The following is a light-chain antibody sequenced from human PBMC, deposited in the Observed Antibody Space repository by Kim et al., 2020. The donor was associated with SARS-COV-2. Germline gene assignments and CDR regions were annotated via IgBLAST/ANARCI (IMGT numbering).Light chain of an antibody. CDR3: QSADSSGAYVI. J-gene: IGLJ2*01. V-gene: IGLV3-25*03. CDR2: KDT. Sequence: PGQTARITCSGEALPKQYASWYQQKAGQAPLLLIYKDTERPSGIPERFSGSSSGTTVTLTISGVQAEDEADYHCQSADSSGAYVIFGGGTKVTVL. CDR1: ALPKQY.